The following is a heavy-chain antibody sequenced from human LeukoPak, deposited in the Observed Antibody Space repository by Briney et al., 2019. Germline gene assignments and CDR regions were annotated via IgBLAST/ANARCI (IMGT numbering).Heavy chain of an antibody. CDR3: ARRGRTTVYAFDI. CDR1: GGSFSGYY. D-gene: IGHD4-17*01. CDR2: INHSGST. Sequence: KTSETLSLTCAVYGGSFSGYYWSWIRQPPGKGLEWIGEINHSGSTNYNPSLKSRVTISVDTSKNQFSLKLSSVTAADTAVYYCARRGRTTVYAFDIWGQGTMVTVSS. V-gene: IGHV4-34*01. J-gene: IGHJ3*02.